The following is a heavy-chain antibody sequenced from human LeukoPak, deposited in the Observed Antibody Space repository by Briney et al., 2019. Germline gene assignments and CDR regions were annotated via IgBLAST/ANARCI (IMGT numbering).Heavy chain of an antibody. Sequence: ETYSLTCAVYGGSFSGYYWSWIRQPPGKGLEWIGEINHSGSTNYNPSLKSRVTISADTSKKQVSLKLSSVTAADTAIYYCARGRAPTTSRLGYWGQGTL. V-gene: IGHV4-34*01. CDR1: GGSFSGYY. CDR3: ARGRAPTTSRLGY. J-gene: IGHJ4*02. CDR2: INHSGST. D-gene: IGHD2-2*01.